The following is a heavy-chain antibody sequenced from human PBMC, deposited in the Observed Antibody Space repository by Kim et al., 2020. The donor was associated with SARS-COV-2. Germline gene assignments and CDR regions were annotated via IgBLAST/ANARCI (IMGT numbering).Heavy chain of an antibody. CDR3: AKELTGDASGFDY. CDR1: GFTFSSFA. J-gene: IGHJ4*02. D-gene: IGHD7-27*01. CDR2: IWYDGSKS. Sequence: GGSLRLSCATSGFTFSSFAMHWVRQAPGKGLEWVSVIWYDGSKSFYADSVKGRFTISRDNSMNTLYLQMMSLRAEDTAVYYCAKELTGDASGFDYWGQGTLVTVSS. V-gene: IGHV3-33*06.